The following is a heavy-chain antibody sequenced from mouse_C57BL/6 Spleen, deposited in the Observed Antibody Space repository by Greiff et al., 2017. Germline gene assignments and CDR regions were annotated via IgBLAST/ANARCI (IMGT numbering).Heavy chain of an antibody. D-gene: IGHD2-3*01. CDR3: AIYDGYSPRYFDV. J-gene: IGHJ1*03. Sequence: DVQLQESGPGLVKPSQSLSLTCSVTGYSITSGYYWNWIRQFPGNKLEWMGYISYDGSNNYHPSLKNRISITRDTSKNQFFLKLNSVTTEDTATYYCAIYDGYSPRYFDVWGTGTTVTVSS. CDR2: ISYDGSN. V-gene: IGHV3-6*01. CDR1: GYSITSGYY.